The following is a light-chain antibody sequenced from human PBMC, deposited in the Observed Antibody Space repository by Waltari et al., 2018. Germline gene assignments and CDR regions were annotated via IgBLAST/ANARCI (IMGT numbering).Light chain of an antibody. Sequence: DIQMTQSPSSLSASVGDRVTITCRASQGIRNSLAWFQQKPGKAPRSLIYGSSCLQSGVPSKFSGSGSGTDFTLTISSLQPEDSATYYCQQYNSYPLTVGQGTRLEIK. CDR1: QGIRNS. CDR2: GSS. J-gene: IGKJ5*01. V-gene: IGKV1-16*02. CDR3: QQYNSYPLT.